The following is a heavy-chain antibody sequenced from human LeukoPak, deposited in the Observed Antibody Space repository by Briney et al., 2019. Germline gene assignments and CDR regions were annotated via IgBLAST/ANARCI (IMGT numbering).Heavy chain of an antibody. J-gene: IGHJ3*02. Sequence: SETLSLTCTVSGGSVSSGSYYWSWIRQPPGKGLEWIGYIYYSGSTNYNPSLKSRVTISIDTSKNQFSLKLSSVTAADTAVYYCARDGGYCSGGNCFDAFDIWGQGTVVTVSS. CDR1: GGSVSSGSYY. CDR3: ARDGGYCSGGNCFDAFDI. V-gene: IGHV4-61*01. D-gene: IGHD2-15*01. CDR2: IYYSGST.